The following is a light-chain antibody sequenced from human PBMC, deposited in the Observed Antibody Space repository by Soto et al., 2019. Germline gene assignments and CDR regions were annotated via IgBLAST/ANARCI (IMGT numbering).Light chain of an antibody. CDR2: GAS. CDR1: QSVCRR. Sequence: EVFLTQSPGTLSLSPGGRATLSCRASQSVCRRLAWYQQRPGQSPRLLISGASMRASGVPVRFIGSGSGTDFTLTITRLEPEDFAVYYCQQYGGSPITFGLGTRLEIK. V-gene: IGKV3-20*01. J-gene: IGKJ5*01. CDR3: QQYGGSPIT.